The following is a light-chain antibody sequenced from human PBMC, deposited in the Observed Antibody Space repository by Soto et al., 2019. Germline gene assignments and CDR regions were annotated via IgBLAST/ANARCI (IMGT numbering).Light chain of an antibody. CDR2: DNK. V-gene: IGLV1-51*01. CDR1: SSNIGNNE. Sequence: QSVLTQPPSVSAAPGQTVTISCSGSSSNIGNNEISWYQQLPGTAPQLLMFDNKRRPSGIPDRFSGSKSGTSATLDITGLQTGDEADYYCGTWDSNLRAVVSGAGTKVTVL. CDR3: GTWDSNLRAVV. J-gene: IGLJ2*01.